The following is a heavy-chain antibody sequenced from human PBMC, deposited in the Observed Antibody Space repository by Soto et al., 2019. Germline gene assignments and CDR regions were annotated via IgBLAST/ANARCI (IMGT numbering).Heavy chain of an antibody. V-gene: IGHV1-46*01. J-gene: IGHJ2*01. D-gene: IGHD2-15*01. CDR1: GYSFTNYC. CDR2: INPRTGSK. CDR3: ARDGGLLTASWHYDL. Sequence: QVQLVQSGADVKKPGASVKVSCKAAGYSFTNYCMYWVRQAPGQGLEWLGMINPRTGSKRYAQKFQDRVTLTRDTSTTTVYMELSTLISDDTAVYYCARDGGLLTASWHYDLWGPGTLVTVSS.